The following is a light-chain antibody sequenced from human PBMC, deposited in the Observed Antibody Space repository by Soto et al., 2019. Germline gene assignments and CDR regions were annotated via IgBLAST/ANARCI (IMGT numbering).Light chain of an antibody. CDR2: GAF. Sequence: EIVLTQSPATLSLSPGERATLSCRASQSVSSNLAWYQQKPGQAPRLLIYGAFNRATGIPDRFSGGGSGTDFTLTITRLEPEDFALYFCQQYNNWPPWTFGQGTKVDI. J-gene: IGKJ1*01. CDR1: QSVSSN. V-gene: IGKV3-11*01. CDR3: QQYNNWPPWT.